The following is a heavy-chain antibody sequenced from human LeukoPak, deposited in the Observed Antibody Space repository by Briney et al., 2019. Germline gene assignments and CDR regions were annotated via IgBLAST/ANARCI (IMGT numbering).Heavy chain of an antibody. CDR2: MTSDTRTI. J-gene: IGHJ4*02. CDR1: GFTFSIYS. Sequence: GGSLRLPCAASGFTFSIYSMNWVRQAPGKGLEWVSYMTSDTRTIHYADSVKGRFTISRDNSKNTLYLQMNSLRAEDTAVYYCAKDRRRYYYDSSGPADYFDYWGQGTLVTVSS. CDR3: AKDRRRYYYDSSGPADYFDY. D-gene: IGHD3-22*01. V-gene: IGHV3-48*01.